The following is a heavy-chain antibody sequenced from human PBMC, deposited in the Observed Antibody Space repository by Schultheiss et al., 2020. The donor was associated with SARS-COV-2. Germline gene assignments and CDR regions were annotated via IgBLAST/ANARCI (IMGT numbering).Heavy chain of an antibody. D-gene: IGHD6-13*01. CDR1: GFAFSSYS. CDR2: ISSSSSYI. V-gene: IGHV3-21*01. J-gene: IGHJ4*02. CDR3: ARTSSWYGYYFDN. Sequence: GGSLRLSCAASGFAFSSYSMNWVRQAPGKGLEWVSSISSSSSYIYYADSVKGRFTISRDNAKNSLYLQMNSLRAEDTAVYYCARTSSWYGYYFDNWGQGTLVTVSS.